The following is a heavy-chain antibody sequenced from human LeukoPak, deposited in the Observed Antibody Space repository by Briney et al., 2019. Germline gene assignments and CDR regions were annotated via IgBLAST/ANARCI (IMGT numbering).Heavy chain of an antibody. J-gene: IGHJ4*02. CDR1: GYTFTGYY. D-gene: IGHD2-2*02. Sequence: ASVKVSCKASGYTFTGYYMHWVRRAPGQGLEWMGWINPNSGGTNYAQKFQGRVTMTRDTSISTAYMELSRLRSDDTAVYYCARGLNGYCSSTSCYILYWGQGTLVTVSS. CDR3: ARGLNGYCSSTSCYILY. V-gene: IGHV1-2*02. CDR2: INPNSGGT.